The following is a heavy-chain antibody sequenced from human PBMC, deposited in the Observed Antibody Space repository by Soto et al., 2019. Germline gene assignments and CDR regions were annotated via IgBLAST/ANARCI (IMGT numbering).Heavy chain of an antibody. J-gene: IGHJ2*01. V-gene: IGHV1-3*01. D-gene: IGHD2-21*01. Sequence: QVQLVQSGAEVKKPGASVKVSCKASGYTFTSYAMHLVRQAPGQRLEWMGWINAGNGNTKYSQKFQGRVTITRDTSASTSYMELSSLRSEETAVYYCARVPGYSIGDLWGRGTLVTVSS. CDR1: GYTFTSYA. CDR2: INAGNGNT. CDR3: ARVPGYSIGDL.